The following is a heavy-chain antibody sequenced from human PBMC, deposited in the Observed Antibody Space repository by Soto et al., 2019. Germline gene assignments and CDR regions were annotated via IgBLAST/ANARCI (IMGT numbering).Heavy chain of an antibody. D-gene: IGHD2-2*01. J-gene: IGHJ6*02. CDR3: AREGYCSTNSCYEGAYYYYGMDV. CDR2: IYSSGST. V-gene: IGHV3-53*01. Sequence: GGSLRLSCVASGFTVSTNYMSWVRQAPGKGLEWVSVIYSSGSTFYADSVRGRFTVSRDNSKNTLYLQMNGLRAEDTAVYYCAREGYCSTNSCYEGAYYYYGMDVWGQGTTVTVSS. CDR1: GFTVSTNY.